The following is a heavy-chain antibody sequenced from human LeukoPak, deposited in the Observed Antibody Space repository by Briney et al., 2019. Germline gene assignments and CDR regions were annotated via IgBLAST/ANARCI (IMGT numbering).Heavy chain of an antibody. J-gene: IGHJ3*01. D-gene: IGHD2-2*01. CDR1: GGSISYYY. Sequence: SETLSLTCTVSGGSISYYYWSWIRQPPGKGLEGVGYIYYSGTTNYNPSLTGRVTISVDTSKNQFSLNLTSVTTADTAVYYCARVSCSSTSCPRRDALDVWGQGTMVTVSS. CDR3: ARVSCSSTSCPRRDALDV. CDR2: IYYSGTT. V-gene: IGHV4-59*01.